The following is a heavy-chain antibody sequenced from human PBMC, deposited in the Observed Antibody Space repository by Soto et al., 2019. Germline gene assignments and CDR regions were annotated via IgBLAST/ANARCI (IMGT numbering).Heavy chain of an antibody. Sequence: EVQLLESGGGLVQPGGSLRLSCAASGFTFSSYDMSWVRQAPGKGLEWVSVISGSGGSTYYADSVKGRFTISRDNSKNTLYLQMNSLRAEDTAVYYCAKRWIKEDDYDMDVWGQGTTVTVSS. J-gene: IGHJ6*02. V-gene: IGHV3-23*01. CDR3: AKRWIKEDDYDMDV. CDR1: GFTFSSYD. D-gene: IGHD2-2*03. CDR2: ISGSGGST.